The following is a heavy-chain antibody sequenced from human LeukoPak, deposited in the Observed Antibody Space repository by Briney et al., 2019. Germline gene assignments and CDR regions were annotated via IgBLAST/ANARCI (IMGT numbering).Heavy chain of an antibody. CDR1: GFTFSSYA. Sequence: HPGRSQRLSCAASGFTFSSYAMHWVRQAPGKGLEWMAVISYDGSNRYYADSVKGRFTISRDNSKNTLYLQMNSLRAEDTAVYYCARGPRAAADDYWGQGTLVTVSS. CDR3: ARGPRAAADDY. CDR2: ISYDGSNR. J-gene: IGHJ4*02. D-gene: IGHD6-13*01. V-gene: IGHV3-30*04.